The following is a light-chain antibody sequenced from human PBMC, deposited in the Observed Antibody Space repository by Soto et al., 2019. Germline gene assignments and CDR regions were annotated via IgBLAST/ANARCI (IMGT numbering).Light chain of an antibody. CDR3: QQRSNWPPRLT. CDR1: QSVSSY. Sequence: EIVLTQSPATLSLSPGERATLSCRASQSVSSYLAWYQQEPGQAPRLLIYDASNGATGIPARFSGSGSGTDFTLTISSLEPEDFAVYYCQQRSNWPPRLTFGGGTKVDIK. J-gene: IGKJ4*01. CDR2: DAS. V-gene: IGKV3-11*01.